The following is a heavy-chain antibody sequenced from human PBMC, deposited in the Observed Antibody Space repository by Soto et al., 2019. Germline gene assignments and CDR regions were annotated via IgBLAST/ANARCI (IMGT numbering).Heavy chain of an antibody. D-gene: IGHD4-17*01. V-gene: IGHV1-69*12. CDR3: AREGWDYGGNSPDAFDI. J-gene: IGHJ3*02. CDR2: IIPIFGTA. Sequence: QVQLVQSGAEVKKPGSSVKVSCKASGGTFSSYAISWVRQAPGQGLEWMGGIIPIFGTANYAQKFQGRVTITADESTSTAYMELSSLRSEDTAVYYCAREGWDYGGNSPDAFDIWGQGTMVTASS. CDR1: GGTFSSYA.